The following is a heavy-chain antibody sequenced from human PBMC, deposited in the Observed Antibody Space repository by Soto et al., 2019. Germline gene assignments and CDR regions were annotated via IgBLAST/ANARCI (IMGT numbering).Heavy chain of an antibody. V-gene: IGHV3-30*03. CDR1: GFTFSSYG. Sequence: GGSLRLSCAASGFTFSSYGMHWVRQAPGKGLEWVAVISYDGSNKYYADSVKGRFTISRDNSKNTLYLQMDSLRAEDTAVYYCATQITGTTKSNYWAQGTLVTVSS. D-gene: IGHD1-7*01. CDR2: ISYDGSNK. CDR3: ATQITGTTKSNY. J-gene: IGHJ4*02.